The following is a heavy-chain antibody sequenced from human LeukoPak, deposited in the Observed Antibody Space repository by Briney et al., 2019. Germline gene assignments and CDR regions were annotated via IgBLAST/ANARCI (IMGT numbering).Heavy chain of an antibody. CDR1: GGSISNRNYH. Sequence: PSETLSLTCTVSGGSISNRNYHWGWIRQPPGKGLEWIGSICSSGSAYYNPSLKSRVTISVDTSKNQFSLKLSSVTAADTAVYYCARKFRAYYYASGSHYFDYWGQGTLVTVSS. CDR3: ARKFRAYYYASGSHYFDY. V-gene: IGHV4-39*07. J-gene: IGHJ4*02. CDR2: ICSSGSA. D-gene: IGHD3-10*01.